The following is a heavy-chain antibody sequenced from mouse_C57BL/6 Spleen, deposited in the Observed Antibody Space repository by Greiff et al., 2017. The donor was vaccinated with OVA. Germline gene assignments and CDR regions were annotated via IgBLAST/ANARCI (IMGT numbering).Heavy chain of an antibody. CDR2: IDPAVSNT. CDR3: ARQWGNYEGYFDY. J-gene: IGHJ2*01. D-gene: IGHD2-1*01. V-gene: IGHV1-69*01. CDR1: GYTFTSYW. Sequence: QVQLQQPGAELVKPGASVKLSCKASGYTFTSYWMHWVKQRPGQGLEWIGEIDPAVSNTNYNQKFKGKSTLTVDKSSNTAYMQLSSLTSEDSAVYYCARQWGNYEGYFDYWGQGTTLTVSS.